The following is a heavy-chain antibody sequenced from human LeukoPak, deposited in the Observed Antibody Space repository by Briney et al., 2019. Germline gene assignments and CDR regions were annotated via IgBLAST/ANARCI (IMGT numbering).Heavy chain of an antibody. CDR2: ITRSSTST. CDR1: GFTFSSYS. CDR3: ARDNWNDAPGGFDP. Sequence: GGSLRLSCAASGFTFSSYSMNWVRQAPGKGQEWGSSITRSSTSTYYTDSVRGRFTISRDNAKNSLYLQMNCLRAEDTAVYYCARDNWNDAPGGFDPWGQGTLVTVSS. V-gene: IGHV3-21*01. J-gene: IGHJ5*02. D-gene: IGHD1-20*01.